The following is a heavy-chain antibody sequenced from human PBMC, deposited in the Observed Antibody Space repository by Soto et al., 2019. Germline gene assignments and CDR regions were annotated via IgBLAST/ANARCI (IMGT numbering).Heavy chain of an antibody. CDR1: GGSISSGGYS. J-gene: IGHJ4*02. V-gene: IGHV4-30-2*01. D-gene: IGHD4-17*01. Sequence: LSLTCAVSGGSISSGGYSWSWIPQPPGKGLEWIGYICHSGSTYYNPSLKSRVTISVDRSKNQFSLELSSVTAADTAVYYCARDDYGDYRFDYWGQGTLVTVSS. CDR2: ICHSGST. CDR3: ARDDYGDYRFDY.